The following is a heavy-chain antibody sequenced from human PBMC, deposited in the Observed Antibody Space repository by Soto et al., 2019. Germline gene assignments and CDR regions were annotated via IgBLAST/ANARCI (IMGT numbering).Heavy chain of an antibody. J-gene: IGHJ4*02. V-gene: IGHV3-23*01. CDR1: GFTFSSYA. Sequence: EVQLLESGGGLVQPGGSLRLSCAASGFTFSSYAMSWVRQAPGKGLEWVSAISGSGGSTYYADSVKGRFTISRDNSKNTLYLQMNSLRAEDTAVYYCAKDHFGFPFGEITNFDYWGQGTLVTVSS. CDR2: ISGSGGST. CDR3: AKDHFGFPFGEITNFDY. D-gene: IGHD3-10*01.